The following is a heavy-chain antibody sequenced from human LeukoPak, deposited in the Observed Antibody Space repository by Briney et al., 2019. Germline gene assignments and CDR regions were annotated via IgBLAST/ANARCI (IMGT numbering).Heavy chain of an antibody. D-gene: IGHD3-16*01. CDR3: ERGGRAGVGPIDS. CDR1: GFTLSSYW. J-gene: IGHJ4*02. CDR2: ISSDGSST. Sequence: GGSLRLSCGASGFTLSSYWMHWVRQAPGKGLVWVSRISSDGSSTSYAGSVKGRFTISRDSANNTLYLQMNSLRAEDTAVYYCERGGRAGVGPIDSWGKGPLVTFSS. V-gene: IGHV3-74*01.